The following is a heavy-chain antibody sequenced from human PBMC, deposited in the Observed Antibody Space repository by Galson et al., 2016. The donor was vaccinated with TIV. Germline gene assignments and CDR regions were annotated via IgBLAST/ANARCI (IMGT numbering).Heavy chain of an antibody. CDR2: IYSGGST. D-gene: IGHD6-13*01. V-gene: IGHV3-53*05. CDR3: ASPQAAAGIDAFDI. J-gene: IGHJ3*02. Sequence: SLRLSCAASGFTVSSNYMTWVRQAPGEGLESVSVIYSGGSTYYIDSVKGRFTISRDTFKNTLYLQMNSLRVEDTAVYYCASPQAAAGIDAFDIWGQGTMVIVSS. CDR1: GFTVSSNY.